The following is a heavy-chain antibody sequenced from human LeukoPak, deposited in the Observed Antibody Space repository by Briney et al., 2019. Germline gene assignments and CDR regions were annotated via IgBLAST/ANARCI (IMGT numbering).Heavy chain of an antibody. Sequence: ASVKVSCKASGYTFTSYGISWVRQAPGQGLEWMGWISAYNGNTNYAQKLQGRVTMTTDTSTSTAYMELRSLRSDDTPVYYCARDPPRCSGGSCYSGEYFQHWGQGTLVTVSS. CDR3: ARDPPRCSGGSCYSGEYFQH. CDR2: ISAYNGNT. CDR1: GYTFTSYG. V-gene: IGHV1-18*01. D-gene: IGHD2-15*01. J-gene: IGHJ1*01.